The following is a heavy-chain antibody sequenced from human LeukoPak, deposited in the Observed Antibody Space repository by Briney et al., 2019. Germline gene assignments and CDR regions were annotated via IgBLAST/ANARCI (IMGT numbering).Heavy chain of an antibody. D-gene: IGHD4-11*01. J-gene: IGHJ4*02. V-gene: IGHV4-39*07. Sequence: SGPALVKPTQTLTLTCTFSGFSLRASGMCVSWIRQPPGKGLEWIGEINHSGSTNYNPSLKSRVTISVDTSKNQFSLKLSSVTAADTAVYYCARVLRAEGDYSNYFSDYWGQGTLVTVSS. CDR3: ARVLRAEGDYSNYFSDY. CDR1: GFSLRASGM. CDR2: INHSGST.